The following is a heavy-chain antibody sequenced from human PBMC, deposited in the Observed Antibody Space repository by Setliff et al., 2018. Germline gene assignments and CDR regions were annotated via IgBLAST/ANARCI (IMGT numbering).Heavy chain of an antibody. J-gene: IGHJ4*02. CDR1: GFTVSSNY. Sequence: GSLRLSCAASGFTVSSNYMSWVRQAPGKGLEWVSVIYSGGNTYYADSVKGRFTISRDNSKNTLYLQMNSLRAEDTAVYYCARPLSGYFVYWGQGTLVTVSS. V-gene: IGHV3-66*02. D-gene: IGHD3-22*01. CDR3: ARPLSGYFVY. CDR2: IYSGGNT.